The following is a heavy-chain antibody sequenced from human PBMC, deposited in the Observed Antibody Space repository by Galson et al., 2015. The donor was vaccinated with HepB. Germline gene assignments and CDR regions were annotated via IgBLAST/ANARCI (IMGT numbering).Heavy chain of an antibody. CDR2: IIPISGTA. CDR3: ARDIAARSDGMDV. V-gene: IGHV1-69*06. CDR1: GGTFSSYA. Sequence: SVKVSCKASGGTFSSYAISWVRQAPGQGLEWMGGIIPISGTANYAQKFQGRVTITADKSTSTAYMELSSLRSEDTAVYYCARDIAARSDGMDVWGQGTTVTVSS. D-gene: IGHD3-16*02. J-gene: IGHJ6*02.